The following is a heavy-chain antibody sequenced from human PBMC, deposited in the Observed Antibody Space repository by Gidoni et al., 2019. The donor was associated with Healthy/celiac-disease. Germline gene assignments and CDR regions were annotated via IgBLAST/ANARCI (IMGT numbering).Heavy chain of an antibody. D-gene: IGHD6-13*01. CDR1: GFPFSSYA. CDR2: ISGSGGST. V-gene: IGHV3-23*01. Sequence: EVQLLESGGGLVQPGGSLRLSCAASGFPFSSYAMRWVRQAPGKGLEWVSAISGSGGSTYYADSVKGRFTISRDNSKNTLYLQMNSLRAEDTAVYYCAKDPPSWPAAAGDPKNYFDYWGQGTLVTVSS. CDR3: AKDPPSWPAAAGDPKNYFDY. J-gene: IGHJ4*02.